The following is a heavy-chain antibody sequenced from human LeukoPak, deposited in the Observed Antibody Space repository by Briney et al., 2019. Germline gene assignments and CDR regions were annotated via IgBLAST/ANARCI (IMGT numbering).Heavy chain of an antibody. V-gene: IGHV4-59*01. CDR1: GVSITSNY. Sequence: KPSETLSLTCSVSGVSITSNYWSWIRQPPGKGLEWLGYTHYSGATSYNPSLKSRSTMSLDTSNNQFSLKLSSVTAADTAVYYCARSSGHSYGDFDYWGQGNLVTVSS. J-gene: IGHJ4*02. CDR2: THYSGAT. D-gene: IGHD5-18*01. CDR3: ARSSGHSYGDFDY.